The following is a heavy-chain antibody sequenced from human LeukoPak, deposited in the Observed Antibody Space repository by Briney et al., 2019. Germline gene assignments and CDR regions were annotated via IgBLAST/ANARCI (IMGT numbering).Heavy chain of an antibody. J-gene: IGHJ6*02. CDR1: GGSISSYY. V-gene: IGHV4-59*01. CDR2: IYYSGST. CDR3: ARQYYYGSRYGMDV. Sequence: KTSETLSLTCTVSGGSISSYYWSWIRQPPGKGLEWIGYIYYSGSTNYNPSLKSRVTISVDTSKNQFSLKLSSVTAADTAVYYCARQYYYGSRYGMDVWGQGTTVTVSS. D-gene: IGHD3-10*01.